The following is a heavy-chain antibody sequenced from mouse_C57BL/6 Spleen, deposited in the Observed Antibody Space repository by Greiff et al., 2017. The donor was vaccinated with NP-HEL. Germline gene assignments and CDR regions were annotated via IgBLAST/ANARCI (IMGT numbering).Heavy chain of an antibody. Sequence: QVQLKESGAELVKPGASVKLSCKASGYTFTESTIHWVTPRPGQGLEWIGWFSPGRGSTKYNEKFKDKATLTAYKSSSTVYMELSRLTSEDSAVYFYARDEGRGVTTRDFDYWGQGTTLTVSS. CDR1: GYTFTEST. V-gene: IGHV1-62-2*01. CDR2: FSPGRGST. J-gene: IGHJ2*01. CDR3: ARDEGRGVTTRDFDY. D-gene: IGHD1-1*01.